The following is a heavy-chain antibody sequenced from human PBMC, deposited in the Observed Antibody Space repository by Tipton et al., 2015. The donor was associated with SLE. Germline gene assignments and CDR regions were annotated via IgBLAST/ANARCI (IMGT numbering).Heavy chain of an antibody. D-gene: IGHD2-21*01. V-gene: IGHV4-34*01. CDR2: SSHSGGT. J-gene: IGHJ5*02. CDR1: DDSIFTYY. CDR3: ARGHPHLVVVIGGGWLDP. Sequence: TLSLTCTVSDDSIFTYYWSWIRQPPGKGLEWIGESSHSGGTYYKPSLESRVTISLDTSKNQFSLKLKSVTVADTAVYYCARGHPHLVVVIGGGWLDPWGQGTLVTVSS.